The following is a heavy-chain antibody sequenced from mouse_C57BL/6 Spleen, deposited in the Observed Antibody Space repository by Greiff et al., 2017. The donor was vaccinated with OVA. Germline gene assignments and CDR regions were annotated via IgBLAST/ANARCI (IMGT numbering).Heavy chain of an antibody. CDR2: IDPSDSYT. J-gene: IGHJ4*01. CDR3: AREDAMDY. CDR1: GYTFTSYW. V-gene: IGHV1-69*01. Sequence: QVQLQQPGAELVMPGASVKLSCTASGYTFTSYWMPWVKQRPGQGLEWIGEIDPSDSYTNYHQKFKGKSTLTVDKSSSTAYMQLSSLTSEDSAVYYCAREDAMDYWGQGTAVTVAS.